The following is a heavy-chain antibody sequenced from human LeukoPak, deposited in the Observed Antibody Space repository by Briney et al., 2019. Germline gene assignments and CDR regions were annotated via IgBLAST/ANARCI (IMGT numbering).Heavy chain of an antibody. CDR1: GFTFSSYS. CDR3: AGDRDYDFWSGYYMALDY. Sequence: GGSLRLSCAASGFTFSSYSMNWVRQAPGKGLEWVSSISSSSSYIYYADSVKGRFTISRDNAKNSLYLQMNSLRAEDTAVYYCAGDRDYDFWSGYYMALDYWGQGTLVTVSS. CDR2: ISSSSSYI. D-gene: IGHD3-3*01. J-gene: IGHJ4*02. V-gene: IGHV3-21*01.